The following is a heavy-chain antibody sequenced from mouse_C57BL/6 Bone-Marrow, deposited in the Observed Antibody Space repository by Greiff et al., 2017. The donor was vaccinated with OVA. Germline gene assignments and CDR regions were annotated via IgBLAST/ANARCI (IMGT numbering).Heavy chain of an antibody. Sequence: QVQLQQPGAELVKPGASVKLSCKASGYTFTSYWMQWVKQRPGQGLEWIGEIDPSDSYTNYNQKFKGKATLTVDTSSSTAYMQLSSLTSEDSAVYYCARTPFYDPFDYWGQGTTRTVSS. V-gene: IGHV1-50*01. CDR1: GYTFTSYW. CDR2: IDPSDSYT. CDR3: ARTPFYDPFDY. J-gene: IGHJ2*01. D-gene: IGHD2-12*01.